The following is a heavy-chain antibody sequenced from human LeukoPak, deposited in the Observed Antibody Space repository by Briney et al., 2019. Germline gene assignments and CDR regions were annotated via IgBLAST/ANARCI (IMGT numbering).Heavy chain of an antibody. D-gene: IGHD5-24*01. CDR1: GGSFSSGSYY. CDR3: ASRGLRDGYNRD. V-gene: IGHV4-61*01. Sequence: SETLSLTCTVSGGSFSSGSYYWSWIRQPPGKGLEWIGYIYYSGSTNYNPSLKSRVTISVDTSKNQFSLKLSSVTAADTAVYYCASRGLRDGYNRDWGQGTLVTVSS. J-gene: IGHJ4*02. CDR2: IYYSGST.